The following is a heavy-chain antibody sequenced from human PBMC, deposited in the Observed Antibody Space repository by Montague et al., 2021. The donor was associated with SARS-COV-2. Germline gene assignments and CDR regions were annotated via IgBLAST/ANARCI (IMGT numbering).Heavy chain of an antibody. V-gene: IGHV4-34*01. D-gene: IGHD2-2*01. Sequence: SETLSLTCAVYGGSLSGYHWSWIRQPPGEGLEWIAEISHSGSTSYNPSLKSRVTISVDTSKNQFSLKLSSATAADMAVYYCVRVPYRLLFVPRYYGMDVWGQGTTVTVSS. CDR2: ISHSGST. CDR1: GGSLSGYH. CDR3: VRVPYRLLFVPRYYGMDV. J-gene: IGHJ6*02.